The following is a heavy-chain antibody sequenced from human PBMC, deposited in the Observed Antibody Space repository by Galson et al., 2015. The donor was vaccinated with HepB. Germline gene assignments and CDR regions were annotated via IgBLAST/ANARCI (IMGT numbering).Heavy chain of an antibody. Sequence: SETLSLTCTVSGGSISSYYWSWIRQPPGKGLEWIGYIFYSGSTNYNPSLKSRVAISVDTSKNRFSLNLKSVTAADTAVYYCARGRGLGYCTSTSCYLDYWGQGTLVTVSS. V-gene: IGHV4-59*01. CDR1: GGSISSYY. CDR2: IFYSGST. D-gene: IGHD2-2*03. CDR3: ARGRGLGYCTSTSCYLDY. J-gene: IGHJ4*02.